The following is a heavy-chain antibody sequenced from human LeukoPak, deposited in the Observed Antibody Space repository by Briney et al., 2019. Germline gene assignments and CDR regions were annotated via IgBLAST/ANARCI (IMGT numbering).Heavy chain of an antibody. CDR1: GFTFSSYA. D-gene: IGHD3-10*01. CDR2: ISSSGSTI. Sequence: KTGGSLRLSCAATGFTFSSYAMSWIRQAPGKGLEWVSYISSSGSTIYYADSVKGRFTISRDNAKNSLHLQMNSLRAEDTAVYYCAKDHLSYGLDPWGQGTLVTVSS. V-gene: IGHV3-11*01. CDR3: AKDHLSYGLDP. J-gene: IGHJ5*02.